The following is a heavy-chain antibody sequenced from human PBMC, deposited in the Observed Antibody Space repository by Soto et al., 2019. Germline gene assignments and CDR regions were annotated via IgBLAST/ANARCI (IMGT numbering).Heavy chain of an antibody. CDR2: IYYSGST. CDR1: GGSISSGGYY. V-gene: IGHV4-39*01. Sequence: SETLSLTCTVSGGSISSGGYYWSWIRQPPGKGLEWIGSIYYSGSTYYNPSLESRVTISVDTSKNQFSLKLSSVTAADTAVYYCASLYGDYVSYWGQGTLVTVSS. J-gene: IGHJ4*02. D-gene: IGHD4-17*01. CDR3: ASLYGDYVSY.